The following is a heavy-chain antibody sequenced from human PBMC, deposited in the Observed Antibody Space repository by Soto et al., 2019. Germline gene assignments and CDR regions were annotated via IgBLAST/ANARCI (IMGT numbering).Heavy chain of an antibody. CDR3: AKGVFKYYYDSSGYYLPSAY. CDR2: ISGSGGST. D-gene: IGHD3-22*01. J-gene: IGHJ4*02. V-gene: IGHV3-23*01. CDR1: GFTFSSYA. Sequence: GGPMRLSCAASGFTFSSYAMSGVRQAPGKGLEWVSAISGSGGSTYYADSVKGRFTISRDNSKNTLYLQMNSLRAEDTAVYYCAKGVFKYYYDSSGYYLPSAYWVQGTLVTVSS.